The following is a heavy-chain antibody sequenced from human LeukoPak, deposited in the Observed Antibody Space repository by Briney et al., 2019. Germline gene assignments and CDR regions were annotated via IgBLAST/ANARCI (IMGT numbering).Heavy chain of an antibody. D-gene: IGHD2-2*01. J-gene: IGHJ4*02. CDR3: AKSWSTSCYWCYFDY. Sequence: GGSLRLSCAASGFTFSSYAMSWVRQAPGKGLEWVSGISGSGGGTYYADSVEGRFTISRDNSKNTVYLQMNSLTAEDTAVYYCAKSWSTSCYWCYFDYWGQGTLVTVSS. CDR1: GFTFSSYA. CDR2: ISGSGGGT. V-gene: IGHV3-23*01.